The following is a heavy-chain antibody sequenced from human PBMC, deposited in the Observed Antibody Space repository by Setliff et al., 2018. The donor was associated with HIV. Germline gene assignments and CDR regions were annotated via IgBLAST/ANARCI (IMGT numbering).Heavy chain of an antibody. J-gene: IGHJ3*02. V-gene: IGHV4-34*01. Sequence: SETLSLTCAVYGGAFSGYYWSWIRQPPGKGLEWIGEINHSESTNYNPSLKSRVTISVDTSKNQFSLKLTSVTAADTALYFWATYLSDNYLDGAFDIWGRGTMVTVSS. CDR2: INHSEST. D-gene: IGHD3-3*01. CDR1: GGAFSGYY. CDR3: ATYLSDNYLDGAFDI.